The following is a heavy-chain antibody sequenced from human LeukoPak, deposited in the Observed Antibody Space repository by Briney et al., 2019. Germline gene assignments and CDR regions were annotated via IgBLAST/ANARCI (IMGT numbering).Heavy chain of an antibody. Sequence: GGSLRLSCAASGFTFSSYGMHWVRQAPGKGLEWVAVISYDGSNKYYADSVKGRFTISRDNSKNTLYLQMNSLRAEDTAVYYCAKDPTYDFWSGYPRGYWGQGTLVTVSS. D-gene: IGHD3-3*01. J-gene: IGHJ4*02. CDR2: ISYDGSNK. V-gene: IGHV3-30*18. CDR1: GFTFSSYG. CDR3: AKDPTYDFWSGYPRGY.